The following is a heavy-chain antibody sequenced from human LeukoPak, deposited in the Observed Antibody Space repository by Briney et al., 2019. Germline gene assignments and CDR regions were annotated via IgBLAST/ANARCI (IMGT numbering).Heavy chain of an antibody. V-gene: IGHV3-21*01. CDR1: GFTFSSYS. CDR2: ISSSSSYI. CDR3: ARAEDCSSTSSPRAFDI. J-gene: IGHJ3*02. Sequence: GGSLRLSCAASGFTFSSYSMNWVRQAPGKGLEWVSSISSSSSYIYYADSVKGRFTISRDNAKNSLYLQMDSLRVEDTAVYYCARAEDCSSTSSPRAFDIWGQGTMVTVSS. D-gene: IGHD2-2*01.